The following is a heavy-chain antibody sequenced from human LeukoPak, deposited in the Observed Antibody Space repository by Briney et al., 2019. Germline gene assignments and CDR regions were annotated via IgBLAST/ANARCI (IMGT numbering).Heavy chain of an antibody. Sequence: GASVQVSCKASGYTFTDFYMHWVRQAPGQGLEWMGWINPKSGGTSYAQKFQGRVTMTRDTSLSTAFMELSRLRSNDPAVYYCGREGIRVFGVVSVKGMDVWGQGTTVTVSS. CDR2: INPKSGGT. D-gene: IGHD3-3*01. CDR3: GREGIRVFGVVSVKGMDV. V-gene: IGHV1-2*02. J-gene: IGHJ6*02. CDR1: GYTFTDFY.